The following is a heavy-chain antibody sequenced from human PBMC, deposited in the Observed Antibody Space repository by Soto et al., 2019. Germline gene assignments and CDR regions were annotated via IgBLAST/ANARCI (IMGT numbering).Heavy chain of an antibody. CDR2: INYRATT. V-gene: IGHV4-31*03. CDR3: ARDAPGEAPY. D-gene: IGHD2-2*01. Sequence: QVQLQESGPGLVRPSQTLSLTSTVSGGSITNGDYYWNWIRQHPGKGLEWIGYINYRATTFNNPSLKSRVFISVETSKNQFSLNLSSVTAADTAVYFCARDAPGEAPYWGQGTLVTVSS. J-gene: IGHJ4*02. CDR1: GGSITNGDYY.